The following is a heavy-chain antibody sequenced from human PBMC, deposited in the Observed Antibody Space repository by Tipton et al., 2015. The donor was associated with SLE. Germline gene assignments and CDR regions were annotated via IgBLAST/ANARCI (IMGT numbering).Heavy chain of an antibody. J-gene: IGHJ4*02. CDR1: GGYISSYY. CDR2: IYYSGST. Sequence: TLSLTCTVSGGYISSYYWSWIRQPPGKGLEWSGYIYYSGSTNYNPSLKSRVTISVDTSKNQFSLKLSSVTAADTAVYYCARKELSTMRDYWGQGTLVTVSS. V-gene: IGHV4-59*07. D-gene: IGHD5-24*01. CDR3: ARKELSTMRDY.